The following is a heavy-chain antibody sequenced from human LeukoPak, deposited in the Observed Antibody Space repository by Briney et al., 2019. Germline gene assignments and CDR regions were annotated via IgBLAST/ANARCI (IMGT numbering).Heavy chain of an antibody. CDR1: GFTVSSNY. CDR2: IYSGGST. Sequence: GGSLRLSCAASGFTVSSNYMSWVRQAPGKGLEWVSVIYSGGSTYYADSVKGRFTISRDSSKNTLYLQMNSLRAEDTAVYYCARVGDTAMVVDAFDIWGQGTMVTVSS. J-gene: IGHJ3*02. D-gene: IGHD5-18*01. V-gene: IGHV3-66*02. CDR3: ARVGDTAMVVDAFDI.